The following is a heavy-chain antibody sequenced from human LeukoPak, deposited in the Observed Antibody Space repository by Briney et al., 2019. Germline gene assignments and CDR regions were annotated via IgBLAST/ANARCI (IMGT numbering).Heavy chain of an antibody. Sequence: ESGPTLVNPTQTLTLTCTFSGFSLSTHGMRVSWVRQPPGKALEWLARIDWDDNKFYSTSLKTRLTISKDTSKNQVVLTVTNMDPVDTATYFCARIQGHYVILTGHRNYWFDPWGQGTLVTVSS. CDR1: GFSLSTHGMR. D-gene: IGHD3-9*01. J-gene: IGHJ5*02. CDR3: ARIQGHYVILTGHRNYWFDP. CDR2: IDWDDNK. V-gene: IGHV2-70*04.